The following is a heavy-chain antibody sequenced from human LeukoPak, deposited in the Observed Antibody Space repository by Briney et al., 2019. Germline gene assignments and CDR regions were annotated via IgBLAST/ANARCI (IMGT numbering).Heavy chain of an antibody. V-gene: IGHV1-46*01. D-gene: IGHD2-8*01. CDR2: INPSGGST. J-gene: IGHJ4*02. CDR1: GYTFINYY. Sequence: ASVKVSCKASGYTFINYYIHWVRQAPGQGLEWMGIINPSGGSTTYPQKFQGRVTMTRDMSTSTVYMDLSSLRSDDTAVYYCARDEGYCTNDVCLATIGHFDYWGQGTLVTVSS. CDR3: ARDEGYCTNDVCLATIGHFDY.